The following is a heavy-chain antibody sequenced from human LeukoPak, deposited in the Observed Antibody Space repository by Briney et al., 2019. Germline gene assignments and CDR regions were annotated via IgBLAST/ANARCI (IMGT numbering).Heavy chain of an antibody. J-gene: IGHJ4*02. CDR2: ISGSGGST. Sequence: GGSLRLSCAASGFIFSSYAMSWVRQAPGKGLEWVSAISGSGGSTYYADSVKGRFTISRDNSKNTLYLQVNSLRAEDTAVYYCAKGETVTTTSFDYWGQGTLVTVSS. CDR1: GFIFSSYA. V-gene: IGHV3-23*01. CDR3: AKGETVTTTSFDY. D-gene: IGHD4-17*01.